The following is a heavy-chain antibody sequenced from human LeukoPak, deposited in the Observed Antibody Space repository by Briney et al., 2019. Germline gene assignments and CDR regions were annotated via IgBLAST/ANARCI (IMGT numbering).Heavy chain of an antibody. CDR2: ISPGGGDI. Sequence: GGSLRLSCVASGFTFNDYHMNWIRQAPGKGLEWISYISPGGGDIYFADSVKGRFTLSRDNAKNSLYLQVSSLTAEDTAVYYCASGRDIEVAGPGGYFDHWGQGTLVTVSS. CDR3: ASGRDIEVAGPGGYFDH. V-gene: IGHV3-11*01. J-gene: IGHJ4*02. CDR1: GFTFNDYH. D-gene: IGHD6-19*01.